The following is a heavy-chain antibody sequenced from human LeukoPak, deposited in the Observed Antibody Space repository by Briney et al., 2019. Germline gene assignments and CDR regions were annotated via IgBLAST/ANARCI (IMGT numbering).Heavy chain of an antibody. CDR2: ISGGGGGT. J-gene: IGHJ4*02. CDR3: AKGTTVTTFGY. V-gene: IGHV3-23*01. CDR1: GFTFSSYV. D-gene: IGHD4-17*01. Sequence: GGSLRLSCAASGFTFSSYVMSWVRQAPGKGLEWVLAISGGGGGTYYADSVKGRFTISRDNSKNTLYLQMNSLRADGTAVYYCAKGTTVTTFGYWGQGTLVTVSS.